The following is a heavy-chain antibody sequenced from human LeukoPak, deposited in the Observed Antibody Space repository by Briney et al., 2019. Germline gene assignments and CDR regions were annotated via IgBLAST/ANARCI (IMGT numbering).Heavy chain of an antibody. CDR3: ARLGNPVLFDY. J-gene: IGHJ4*02. Sequence: SQTLSLTCTVSGGSISSGSYYWSWIRQPAGKGLEWIGRIYTSGSTNYNPSLKSRVTISVDTSKNQFSLKLSSVTAADTAVYYCARLGNPVLFDYWGQGTLVTVSS. CDR2: IYTSGST. V-gene: IGHV4-61*02. CDR1: GGSISSGSYY.